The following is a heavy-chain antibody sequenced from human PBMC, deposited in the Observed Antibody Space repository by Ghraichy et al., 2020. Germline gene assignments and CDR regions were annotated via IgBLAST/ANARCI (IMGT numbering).Heavy chain of an antibody. Sequence: SQTLSLTCAISGDSVSSNSAAWNWIRQSPSRGLEWLGRTYYRSKWYNDYAVSVKSRITINPDTSKNQFSLQLNSVTPEDTAVYYCARARRITMVRGVIAGMVLGGMDVWGQGTTVTVSS. D-gene: IGHD3-10*01. CDR3: ARARRITMVRGVIAGMVLGGMDV. CDR2: TYYRSKWYN. CDR1: GDSVSSNSAA. V-gene: IGHV6-1*01. J-gene: IGHJ6*02.